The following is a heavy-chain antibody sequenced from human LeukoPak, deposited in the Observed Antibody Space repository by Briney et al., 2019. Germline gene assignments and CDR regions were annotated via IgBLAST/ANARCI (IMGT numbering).Heavy chain of an antibody. J-gene: IGHJ3*02. V-gene: IGHV3-21*01. D-gene: IGHD6-19*01. CDR2: ISDGSNYI. CDR1: GFTFSSYT. CDR3: AKDRSSVAGSDAFDI. Sequence: PGGSLRLSCAASGFTFSSYTMNWVRQAPGKGLEWVSSISDGSNYIYYADSVKGRFTISRDNSKNTLYLQMNSLRAEDTAVYYCAKDRSSVAGSDAFDIWGQGTMVTVSS.